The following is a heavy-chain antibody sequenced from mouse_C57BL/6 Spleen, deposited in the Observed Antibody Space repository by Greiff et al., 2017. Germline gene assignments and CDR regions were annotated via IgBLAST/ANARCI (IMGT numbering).Heavy chain of an antibody. CDR2: IDPNSGGT. J-gene: IGHJ1*03. V-gene: IGHV1-72*01. Sequence: QVQLKQPGAELVKPGASVKLSCKASGYTFTSYWMHWVKQRPGRGLEWIGRIDPNSGGTKYNEKFKSKATLTVDKPSSTAYMQLSSLTSEDSAVYYCAAGSTVVAWYFDVWGTGTTVTVSS. D-gene: IGHD1-1*01. CDR1: GYTFTSYW. CDR3: AAGSTVVAWYFDV.